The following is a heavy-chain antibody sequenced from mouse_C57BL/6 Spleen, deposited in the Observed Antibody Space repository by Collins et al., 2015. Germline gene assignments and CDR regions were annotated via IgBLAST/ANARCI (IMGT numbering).Heavy chain of an antibody. J-gene: IGHJ2*01. V-gene: IGHV9-3*01. CDR2: INTYSGVP. Sequence: QIQLVQSGPELKKPGETVKISCKASGYTFTTYGMSWVKQAPGKGLKWMGWINTYSGVPTYADDFKGRFAFSLETSASTAYLQISNLNDEDTATYFCARPYGNYDYWGQGTTLTVSS. CDR3: ARPYGNYDY. CDR1: GYTFTTYG. D-gene: IGHD2-10*02.